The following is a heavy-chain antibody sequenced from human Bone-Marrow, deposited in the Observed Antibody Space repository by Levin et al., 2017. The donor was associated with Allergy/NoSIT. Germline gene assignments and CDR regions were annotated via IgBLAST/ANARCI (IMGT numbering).Heavy chain of an antibody. V-gene: IGHV3-73*01. CDR1: GFTFSGSA. CDR2: IRSKANSYAT. Sequence: GGSLRLSCAASGFTFSGSAMHWVRQASGKGLEWVGRIRSKANSYATAYAASVKGRFTISRDDSKNTAYLQMNSLKTEDTAVYYCTSQSSTAMEPWGQGTLVTVSS. D-gene: IGHD5-18*01. CDR3: TSQSSTAMEP. J-gene: IGHJ5*02.